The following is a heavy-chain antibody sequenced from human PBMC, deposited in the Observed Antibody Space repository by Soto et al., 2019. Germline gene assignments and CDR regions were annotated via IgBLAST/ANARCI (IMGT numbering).Heavy chain of an antibody. V-gene: IGHV4-39*01. Sequence: QLQLQVSGPGQVKPSETLSLRCSVSGGSVSTSNYYWGWLRQPPGKGLEWIGSIYYRGDTYYNPSLKSRVPISVDTSKNQFSLNLSSVSAADTAVYYCARSYYDYVWGSYCPTMFDYWGRGTLVTVSS. D-gene: IGHD3-16*01. CDR1: GGSVSTSNYY. J-gene: IGHJ4*02. CDR3: ARSYYDYVWGSYCPTMFDY. CDR2: IYYRGDT.